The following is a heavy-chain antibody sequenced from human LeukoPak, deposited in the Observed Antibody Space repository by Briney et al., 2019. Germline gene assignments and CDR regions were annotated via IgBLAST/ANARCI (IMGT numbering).Heavy chain of an antibody. V-gene: IGHV4-34*01. CDR1: GGSFSGYY. Sequence: PSETLSLTCAVYGGSFSGYYWSWIRQPPGKGLEWNGEIKHSATTNYNPSLKSRVTRSVDTSTNQFSLKLSSGTGADTAVYYCARGIAARGRLDYWGQGTLVTVSS. CDR3: ARGIAARGRLDY. J-gene: IGHJ4*02. D-gene: IGHD6-6*01. CDR2: IKHSATT.